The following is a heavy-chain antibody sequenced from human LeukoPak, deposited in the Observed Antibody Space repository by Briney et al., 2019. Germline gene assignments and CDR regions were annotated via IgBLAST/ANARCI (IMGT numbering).Heavy chain of an antibody. D-gene: IGHD2-21*02. Sequence: GGSLRLSCAASGFTFSNYWMHWVRQAPGKGLVWVSRINSDGSSTNYADSVKGRFTISRDNAKNTLSLQMNSLRAEDTAVYYCARGIVVVTAIGEYYFDYWGQGTLVTVSS. CDR1: GFTFSNYW. J-gene: IGHJ4*02. CDR3: ARGIVVVTAIGEYYFDY. V-gene: IGHV3-74*01. CDR2: INSDGSST.